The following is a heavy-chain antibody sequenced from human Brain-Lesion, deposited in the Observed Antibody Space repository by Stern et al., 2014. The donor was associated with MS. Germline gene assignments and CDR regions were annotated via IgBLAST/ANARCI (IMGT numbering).Heavy chain of an antibody. CDR3: ARGRVVPGFQYYATDV. J-gene: IGHJ6*02. Sequence: VQLEESGPGLVKPSQTLSLSCTVSGGSISSGGYYWSWIRQPAGKGLEWIGRIFNSGSTSYNPSLKSRVTIPIAPSKNQFSLRLTSMTAADTAVYYCARGRVVPGFQYYATDVWGQGTTVIVSS. D-gene: IGHD2-2*01. CDR2: IFNSGST. V-gene: IGHV4-61*02. CDR1: GGSISSGGYY.